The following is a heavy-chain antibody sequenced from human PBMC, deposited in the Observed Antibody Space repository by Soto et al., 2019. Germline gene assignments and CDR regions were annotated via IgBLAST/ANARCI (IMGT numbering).Heavy chain of an antibody. V-gene: IGHV1-18*01. CDR2: ISAYNGNT. CDR3: ARDYQYYDFWSGYSMTRTDWFDP. D-gene: IGHD3-3*01. CDR1: GYTFTSYG. Sequence: AAVTVSCKASGYTFTSYGISCVRQAPGQGLELMGWISAYNGNTNYAQKLQGRVTMTTDTSTSTAYMELRSLRSDDTAVYYCARDYQYYDFWSGYSMTRTDWFDPWGQGTLVTVSS. J-gene: IGHJ5*02.